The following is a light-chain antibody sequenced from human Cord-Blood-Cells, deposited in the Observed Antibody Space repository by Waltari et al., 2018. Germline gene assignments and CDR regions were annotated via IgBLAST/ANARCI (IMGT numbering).Light chain of an antibody. Sequence: DIQMTQSPSSLSASVGDRFTITCRASQSISSYLNWYQQKPGKPPKLLIYAASSLQSGVPSRFSGSGSVTDFTLTISILQPEDFATYYCQQSYSTPFTFGPGTKVDI. CDR2: AAS. CDR3: QQSYSTPFT. V-gene: IGKV1-39*01. CDR1: QSISSY. J-gene: IGKJ3*01.